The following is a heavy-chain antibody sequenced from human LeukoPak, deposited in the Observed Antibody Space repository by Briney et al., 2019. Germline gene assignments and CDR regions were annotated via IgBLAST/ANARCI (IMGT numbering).Heavy chain of an antibody. CDR1: GYTFTAYY. Sequence: ASVKVSCKASGYTFTAYYMHWVRQAPGQGLEWMGRINPNSGGTNYAQNFQDRVTMTRDTSITTAYMELSRLTSDDTAVYYCARVGPPDASGMDVWAKGPRSPSP. J-gene: IGHJ6*02. D-gene: IGHD2-2*01. CDR3: ARVGPPDASGMDV. V-gene: IGHV1-2*06. CDR2: INPNSGGT.